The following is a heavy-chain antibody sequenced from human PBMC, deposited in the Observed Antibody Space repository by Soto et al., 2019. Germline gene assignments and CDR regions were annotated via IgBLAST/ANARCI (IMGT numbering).Heavy chain of an antibody. V-gene: IGHV2-26*03. CDR2: IFSNDEK. CDR3: ARGWNPQSYYGIDV. Sequence: QVTLKESGPVLVKPTETLTLTCTISGFSLSNARMAVTWIRQPPGRALEWLAHIFSNDEKSYSTSLNNRLTISKDTSNSQVVLTMTNMDPVDTATYYCARGWNPQSYYGIDVWGQGTTVTVSS. CDR1: GFSLSNARMA. J-gene: IGHJ6*02. D-gene: IGHD1-1*01.